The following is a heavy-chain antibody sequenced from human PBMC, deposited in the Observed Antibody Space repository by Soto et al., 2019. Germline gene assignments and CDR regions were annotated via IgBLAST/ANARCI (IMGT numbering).Heavy chain of an antibody. CDR3: ARGSRMEWVLTY. CDR2: ISTYNGNT. D-gene: IGHD3-3*01. CDR1: GYTFISYG. V-gene: IGHV1-18*01. J-gene: IGHJ4*02. Sequence: QVHLVQSGAEVKTPGASVKVSCKASGYTFISYGISWVRQAPGQGLEWMGWISTYNGNTHYAQKFQGRVTMTTETSTSTAFMELRSLRSDDTAVYFCARGSRMEWVLTYWGQGTLVTVSS.